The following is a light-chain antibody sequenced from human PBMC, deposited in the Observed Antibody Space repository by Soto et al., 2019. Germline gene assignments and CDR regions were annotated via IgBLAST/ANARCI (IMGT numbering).Light chain of an antibody. CDR1: QGIRNF. CDR3: HWYGGVPV. J-gene: IGKJ3*01. Sequence: DIQMTQSPTSLSASVGDRVTITCRASQGIRNFVAWYQQKPGKAPKLLIYAASTLQSGVPSRFSGSGSGSDFTLTLDSLQPEDVATSSCHWYGGVPVFGPGTKVEIK. CDR2: AAS. V-gene: IGKV1-27*01.